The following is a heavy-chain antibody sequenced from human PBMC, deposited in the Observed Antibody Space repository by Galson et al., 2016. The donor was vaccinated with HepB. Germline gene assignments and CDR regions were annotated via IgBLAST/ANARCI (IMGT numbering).Heavy chain of an antibody. CDR1: GFSLSTYW. J-gene: IGHJ4*02. D-gene: IGHD3-10*01. CDR2: IKQDGSEE. CDR3: ARRRGSGSHDY. V-gene: IGHV3-7*05. Sequence: SLRLSCAAAGFSLSTYWMTWVRQAPGKGLEWVANIKQDGSEEYYVDSVKGPFTNSRDNAKNSLYLQMNSLSAEDTAVYYCARRRGSGSHDYWGQGTLVTVSS.